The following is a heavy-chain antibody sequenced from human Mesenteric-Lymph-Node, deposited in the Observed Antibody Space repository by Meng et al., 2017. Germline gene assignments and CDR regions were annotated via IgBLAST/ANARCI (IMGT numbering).Heavy chain of an antibody. CDR3: TTLYGDSIS. D-gene: IGHD4-17*01. CDR2: IYHSGRT. V-gene: IGHV4-4*02. J-gene: IGHJ4*02. CDR1: GCSIRNDQW. Sequence: GPGRVKPWGPLSLTCVAPGCSIRNDQWWSGVRQAPGKGLEWIGEIYHSGRTNYNPSVKSRVSMSVDKSQNHFSLRLSSVTAADTAVYYCTTLYGDSISWGQGTLVTVSS.